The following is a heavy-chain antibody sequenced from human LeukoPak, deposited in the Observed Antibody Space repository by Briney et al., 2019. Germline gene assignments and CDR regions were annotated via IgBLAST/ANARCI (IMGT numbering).Heavy chain of an antibody. CDR3: AKDQVMGSTYGSTWGFYNCYYMDA. D-gene: IGHD3-10*01. J-gene: IGHJ6*03. CDR1: GFAFSHYG. Sequence: PGGSLRLSCAASGFAFSHYGVHWVRQTPGKGLEGGAFIQNDGSCQHHAESVKGRFTISRDNPKKTQFLQMNSLRAEDTAVYYCAKDQVMGSTYGSTWGFYNCYYMDAWGKGTTVTVSS. V-gene: IGHV3-30*02. CDR2: IQNDGSCQ.